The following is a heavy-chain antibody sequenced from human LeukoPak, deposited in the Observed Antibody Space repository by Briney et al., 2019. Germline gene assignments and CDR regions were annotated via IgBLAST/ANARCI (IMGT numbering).Heavy chain of an antibody. Sequence: SETLSLTCTVSGGSMSSSYWSWIRQPPGKGLEWLGNIYYTGGPKSNPSLKSRVTISLDTSKNQFSPKLSSVTAADTAVYYCAGHHPRNTVDFWGQGTLVTVSS. V-gene: IGHV4-59*08. J-gene: IGHJ4*02. CDR2: IYYTGGP. CDR3: AGHHPRNTVDF. CDR1: GGSMSSSY. D-gene: IGHD2/OR15-2a*01.